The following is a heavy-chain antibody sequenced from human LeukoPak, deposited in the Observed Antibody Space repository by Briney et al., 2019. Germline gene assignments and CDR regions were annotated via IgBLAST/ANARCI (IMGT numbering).Heavy chain of an antibody. CDR3: ARESGLQNN. CDR2: IYTSGST. D-gene: IGHD1-26*01. Sequence: PSQTLSLTCTVSGGSISSGSYYWSWIRQPAGKGLEWIGRIYTSGSTNYNPSLKSRVTISVDTSKNQFSLKLSSVTAADTAVYYWARESGLQNNWGQGTLVTVSS. V-gene: IGHV4-61*02. CDR1: GGSISSGSYY. J-gene: IGHJ4*02.